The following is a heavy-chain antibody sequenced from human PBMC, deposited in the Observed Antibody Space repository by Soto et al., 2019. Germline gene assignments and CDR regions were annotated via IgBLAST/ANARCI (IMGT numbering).Heavy chain of an antibody. J-gene: IGHJ6*02. Sequence: QVQLQQWGAGLLKPSETLSLTCAVYGGSFSGYYWSWIRQPPGKGMEWIGEINHSGSTNYNPSLKSRVTRSVETSKNQFSLKLSSVTAADTAVYYCARVGYPGGIAARHYYYYGMDVWGQGTTVTVSS. CDR2: INHSGST. CDR1: GGSFSGYY. D-gene: IGHD6-6*01. CDR3: ARVGYPGGIAARHYYYYGMDV. V-gene: IGHV4-34*01.